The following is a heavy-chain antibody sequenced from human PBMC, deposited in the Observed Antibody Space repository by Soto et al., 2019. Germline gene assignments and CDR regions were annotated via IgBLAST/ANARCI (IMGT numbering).Heavy chain of an antibody. V-gene: IGHV4-34*01. J-gene: IGHJ4*02. CDR3: ARQLWFGELLKRPFDY. D-gene: IGHD3-10*01. CDR2: INHSGST. Sequence: SETLSLTCAVYGGSFSGYYWSWIRQPPGKGLEWIGEINHSGSTNYNPSLKSRVTISVDTSKNQFSLKLSSVTAADTAVYYCARQLWFGELLKRPFDYSGQGTLVTVSS. CDR1: GGSFSGYY.